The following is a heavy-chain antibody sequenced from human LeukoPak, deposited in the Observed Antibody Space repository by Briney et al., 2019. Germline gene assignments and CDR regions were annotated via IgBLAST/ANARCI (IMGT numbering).Heavy chain of an antibody. D-gene: IGHD5-18*01. CDR2: MNPNSGNA. J-gene: IGHJ4*02. CDR1: GYTFTSYD. V-gene: IGHV1-8*03. CDR3: ARDREDTAMDPCDY. Sequence: ASVKVSCKASGYTFTSYDINWVRQATGQGLEWMGWMNPNSGNAGYAQKFQGRVTITRNTSISTAYMELSSLRSEDTAVYYCARDREDTAMDPCDYWGQGTLVTVSS.